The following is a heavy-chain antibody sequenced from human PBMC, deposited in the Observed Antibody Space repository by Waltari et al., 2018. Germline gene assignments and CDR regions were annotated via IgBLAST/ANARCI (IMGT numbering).Heavy chain of an antibody. J-gene: IGHJ3*02. Sequence: EVQLVESGGGLVQPGGSLRLSCAASGFTFSSYWMSWVRQAPGKGREWVANRKPDESERDYVDSVKGRFTISRDNAKNSLFLQMNSLRAEDTAVYYCVRYGYGDIWGRGTMVTVSS. D-gene: IGHD5-18*01. CDR3: VRYGYGDI. V-gene: IGHV3-7*01. CDR1: GFTFSSYW. CDR2: RKPDESER.